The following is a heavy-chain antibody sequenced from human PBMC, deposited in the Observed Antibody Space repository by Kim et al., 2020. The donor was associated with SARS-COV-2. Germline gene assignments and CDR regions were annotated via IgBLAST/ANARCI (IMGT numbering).Heavy chain of an antibody. CDR2: IDPSDSYT. Sequence: GESLKISCKGSGYNFINHWINWVRQMPGKGLEWMGRIDPSDSYTNYSPSFQGHVTISVDKSIKTTYLQWSSLKASDTAIYYCARPGLSSNWYEPPVYWGQGTLVTVSS. J-gene: IGHJ4*02. CDR1: GYNFINHW. D-gene: IGHD6-13*01. V-gene: IGHV5-10-1*01. CDR3: ARPGLSSNWYEPPVY.